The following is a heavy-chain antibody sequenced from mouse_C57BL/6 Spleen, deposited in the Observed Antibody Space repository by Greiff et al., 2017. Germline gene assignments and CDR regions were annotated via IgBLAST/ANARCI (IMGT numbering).Heavy chain of an antibody. V-gene: IGHV2-9-1*01. D-gene: IGHD2-12*01. CDR3: ARNVCYYYAMDY. CDR1: GFSLTSYA. CDR2: IWTGGGT. Sequence: VNVVESGPGLVAPSPSLSITCTVSGFSLTSYAISWVRQPPGKGLEWLGVIWTGGGTNYNSALKSRLSISKANSKSQVSLKMNSLQTDDTARYYCARNVCYYYAMDYWGQGTSVTVSS. J-gene: IGHJ4*01.